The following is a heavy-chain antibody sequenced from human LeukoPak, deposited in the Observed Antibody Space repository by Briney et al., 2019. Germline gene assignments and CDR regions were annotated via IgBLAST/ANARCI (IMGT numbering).Heavy chain of an antibody. CDR1: GGPISSGGYY. CDR3: AKDRAFWSGYFVSFDY. V-gene: IGHV3-23*01. Sequence: ETLSLTCTVSGGPISSGGYYWSWVRQAPGKGLEWVSGISGSGGTTYYADSVKGRFTISRDNSKNTLYLQMNSLRAEDTAVYYCAKDRAFWSGYFVSFDYWGQGTLVTVSS. D-gene: IGHD3-3*01. CDR2: ISGSGGTT. J-gene: IGHJ4*02.